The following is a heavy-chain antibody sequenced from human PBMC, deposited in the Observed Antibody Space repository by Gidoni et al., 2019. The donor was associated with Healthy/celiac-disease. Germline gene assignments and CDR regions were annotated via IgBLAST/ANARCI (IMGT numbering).Heavy chain of an antibody. D-gene: IGHD3-22*01. CDR1: GFTFSSYS. CDR2: ISSSSSYI. CDR3: ARDMIDDY. Sequence: EVQLVASGGGLVRPGGSLCPSCAASGFTFSSYSMNWVRQAPGTGLEWVSSISSSSSYIYYADSGKGRFTIYRDNAKNSLYLQMNSLRAEDTAVYYCARDMIDDYWGQGTLVTVSS. V-gene: IGHV3-21*01. J-gene: IGHJ4*02.